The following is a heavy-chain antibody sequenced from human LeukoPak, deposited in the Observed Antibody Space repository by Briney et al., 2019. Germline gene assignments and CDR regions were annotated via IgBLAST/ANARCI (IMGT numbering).Heavy chain of an antibody. D-gene: IGHD5-18*01. Sequence: GSLRLSCAASGFTFDDYAMHWVRQAPGKGLEWVSLISGDGGRTYYADSVKGRFTVSRDNSKNSLYLQMNSLRTEDTALFYCSKDIGGFSYAADYWGQGTLVTVSS. CDR1: GFTFDDYA. CDR3: SKDIGGFSYAADY. J-gene: IGHJ4*02. V-gene: IGHV3-43*02. CDR2: ISGDGGRT.